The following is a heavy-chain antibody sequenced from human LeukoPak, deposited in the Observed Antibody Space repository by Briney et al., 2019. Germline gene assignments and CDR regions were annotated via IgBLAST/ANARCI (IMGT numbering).Heavy chain of an antibody. CDR1: GFTFSSYS. CDR2: ISSSSSYI. CDR3: ARVGLKWALDY. J-gene: IGHJ4*02. Sequence: GGSLRLSCAASGFTFSSYSMNWVRQAPGKGLEWVSYISSSSSYIYYADSVKGRFTISRDNAKNSLYLQMNSLRAEDTAVYYCARVGLKWALDYWGQGTLVTVSS. V-gene: IGHV3-21*05. D-gene: IGHD1-26*01.